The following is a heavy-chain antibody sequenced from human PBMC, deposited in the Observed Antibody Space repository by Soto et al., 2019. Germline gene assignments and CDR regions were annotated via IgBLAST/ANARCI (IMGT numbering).Heavy chain of an antibody. CDR2: ISSSSSYI. J-gene: IGHJ4*02. D-gene: IGHD2-15*01. V-gene: IGHV3-21*01. CDR3: ARVDFYCSGGSCHPDY. CDR1: GFTFSSCS. Sequence: GGSLRLSCAASGFTFSSCSMNWLRQAPGKGLEWVSSISSSSSYIYYADSVKGRFTISRDNAKNSLYLQMNSLRAEDTAVYYCARVDFYCSGGSCHPDYWGQGTLVTVSS.